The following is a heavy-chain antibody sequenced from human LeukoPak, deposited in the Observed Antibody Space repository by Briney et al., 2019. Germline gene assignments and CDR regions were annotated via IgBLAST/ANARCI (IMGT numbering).Heavy chain of an antibody. CDR2: ISYDGSNK. CDR3: AKGRGGSSSYYFDY. V-gene: IGHV3-30*18. J-gene: IGHJ4*02. D-gene: IGHD6-6*01. Sequence: GGSLRLSCAASGFTFSSSGMHWVRQAPGKGLEWVAGISYDGSNKYYADSVKGRFTISRDNSKNTLYLQMNSLRAEDTAVYYCAKGRGGSSSYYFDYWGQGTLVTVSS. CDR1: GFTFSSSG.